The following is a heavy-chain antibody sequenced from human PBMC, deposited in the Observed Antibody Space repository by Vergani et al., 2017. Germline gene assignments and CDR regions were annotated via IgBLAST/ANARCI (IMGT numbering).Heavy chain of an antibody. CDR1: GFTVSSNY. J-gene: IGHJ6*02. Sequence: EVQLVESGGGLIQPGGSLRLSCAASGFTVSSNYMSWVRQAPGKGLEWVSVIYSGGSTYYADSVKGRFTISRDNSKNTLYLQMNSLRAEDTAVYYCAGDRRASRYSYGYSYYGMDVWGQGTTVTVSS. V-gene: IGHV3-53*01. CDR3: AGDRRASRYSYGYSYYGMDV. CDR2: IYSGGST. D-gene: IGHD5-18*01.